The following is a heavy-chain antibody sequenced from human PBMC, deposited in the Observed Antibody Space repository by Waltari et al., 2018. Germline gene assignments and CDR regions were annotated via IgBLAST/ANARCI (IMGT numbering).Heavy chain of an antibody. J-gene: IGHJ3*02. D-gene: IGHD3-10*01. CDR2: INHSGST. CDR3: ARHYRADGGSFDI. Sequence: QVQLQQWGAGLLKPSETLSLTCAVYGGSFSGYYWSWIRQPPGKGLEWIGEINHSGSTNYNPSLKSRVTISVDTSKNQFSLMLSSVTAADTAVYYCARHYRADGGSFDIWGQGTMVTVSS. CDR1: GGSFSGYY. V-gene: IGHV4-34*01.